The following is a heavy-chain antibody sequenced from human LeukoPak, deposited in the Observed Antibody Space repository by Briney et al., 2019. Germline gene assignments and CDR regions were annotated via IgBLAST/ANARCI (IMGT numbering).Heavy chain of an antibody. CDR3: AKDRLYYYGSGSRWNAFDI. CDR2: ISGSGGST. CDR1: GGSISSSSYY. D-gene: IGHD3-10*01. V-gene: IGHV3-23*01. J-gene: IGHJ3*02. Sequence: ETLSLTCTVSGGSISSSSYYWGWIRQPPGKGLEWVSAISGSGGSTYYADSVKGRFTISRDNSKDTLYLQMNSLRAEDTAVYYCAKDRLYYYGSGSRWNAFDIWGQGTMVTVSS.